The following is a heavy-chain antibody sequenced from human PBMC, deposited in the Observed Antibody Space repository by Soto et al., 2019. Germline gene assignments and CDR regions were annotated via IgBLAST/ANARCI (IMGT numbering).Heavy chain of an antibody. CDR3: ARDRSSTSPNWFDP. D-gene: IGHD2-2*01. CDR1: GGSISSGGYY. Sequence: QVQLQESGPGLVKPSQTLSLTCTVSGGSISSGGYYWSWIRQHPGKGLEWIGYIYYRGCTYYSPSLKCRVTISVDTSKNQFSLKLSSVTAADTAVYYCARDRSSTSPNWFDPWGQGTLVTVSS. J-gene: IGHJ5*02. CDR2: IYYRGCT. V-gene: IGHV4-31*03.